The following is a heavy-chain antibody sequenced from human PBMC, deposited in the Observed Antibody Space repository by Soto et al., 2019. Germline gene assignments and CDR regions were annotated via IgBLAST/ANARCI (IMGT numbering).Heavy chain of an antibody. CDR1: GGSISSGDYY. Sequence: QVQLQESGPGLVKPSQTLSLTCTVSGGSISSGDYYWSWIHQPPGKGLEWIGYIYYSGSTYYNPSLKSRVTISVDTSKNQFSLKLSSVTAADTAVYYCARVIGGGRRPYYYYGMDVWGQGTTVTVSS. CDR2: IYYSGST. J-gene: IGHJ6*02. V-gene: IGHV4-30-4*01. D-gene: IGHD2-15*01. CDR3: ARVIGGGRRPYYYYGMDV.